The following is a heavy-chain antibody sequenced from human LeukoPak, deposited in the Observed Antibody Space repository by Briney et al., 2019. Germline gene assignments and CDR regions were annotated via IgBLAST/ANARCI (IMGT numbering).Heavy chain of an antibody. V-gene: IGHV3-30*01. Sequence: GRSLRLPCAASGFTFSSYAMHWVRQAPGKGLEWVAVISYDGSNKYYADSVKGRFTISRDNSKNTLYLQMNSLRAEDTAVYYCARDFYQDLYHYYYMDVWGKGTTVTVSS. CDR2: ISYDGSNK. J-gene: IGHJ6*03. CDR1: GFTFSSYA. D-gene: IGHD2/OR15-2a*01. CDR3: ARDFYQDLYHYYYMDV.